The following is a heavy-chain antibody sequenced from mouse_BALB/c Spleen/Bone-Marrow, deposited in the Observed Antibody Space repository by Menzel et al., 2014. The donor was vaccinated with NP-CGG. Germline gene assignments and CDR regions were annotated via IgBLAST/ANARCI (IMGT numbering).Heavy chain of an antibody. D-gene: IGHD1-1*01. CDR3: APYYYGSSLFTY. V-gene: IGHV14-3*02. CDR2: IDPANGNT. CDR1: GFNIKDTY. J-gene: IGHJ3*01. Sequence: AQLQQSGAEFVKPGASVKLSCTASGFNIKDTYMHWVKQRPEQGLEWIGRIDPANGNTKYDPKFQGKATITADTSSNTAYLQLSSLTSEDTAVYYCAPYYYGSSLFTYWSQGTLVTISA.